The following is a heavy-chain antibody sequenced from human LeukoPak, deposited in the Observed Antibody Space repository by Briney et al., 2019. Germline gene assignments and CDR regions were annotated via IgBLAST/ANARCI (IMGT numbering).Heavy chain of an antibody. J-gene: IGHJ4*02. D-gene: IGHD6-13*01. Sequence: GGSLRLSCAASGFTVSSNYMSWVRQAPGKGLEWVSAISGSGGRGTTYNADSAKGRFTISRDNAKNTMYLQMNSLSVEDTAVYYCAKDIAASGLPRIFDFWGQGTLVTVSS. CDR1: GFTVSSNY. CDR2: ISGSGGRGTT. CDR3: AKDIAASGLPRIFDF. V-gene: IGHV3-23*01.